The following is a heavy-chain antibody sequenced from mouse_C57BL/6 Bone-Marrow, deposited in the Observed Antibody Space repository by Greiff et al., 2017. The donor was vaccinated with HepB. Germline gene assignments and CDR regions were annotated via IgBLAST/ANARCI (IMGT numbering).Heavy chain of an antibody. CDR2: SRNKANDYTT. J-gene: IGHJ1*03. D-gene: IGHD1-1*02. CDR1: GFTFSDFY. Sequence: EVQLVESGGGLVQSGRSLRLSCATSGFTFSDFYMEWVRQAPGKGLEWIAASRNKANDYTTEYSASVKGRFIVSRDNSQSILYLQMNALRAEDTAIYYCARDDGYWYFDVWGTGTTVTVSS. V-gene: IGHV7-1*01. CDR3: ARDDGYWYFDV.